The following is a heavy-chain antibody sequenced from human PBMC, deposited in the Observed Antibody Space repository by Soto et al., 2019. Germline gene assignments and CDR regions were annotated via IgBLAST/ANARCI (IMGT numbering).Heavy chain of an antibody. CDR2: ISYDGNNK. J-gene: IGHJ4*02. Sequence: GGSLRLSCAASGFTFSNYALHWVRQAPGKGLEWVAVISYDGNNKNYADSVKGRFTISRDNFKNTMYLQMTSLRPEDTAVYFCANMAASGTGWGQGTLVTVSS. D-gene: IGHD6-13*01. CDR1: GFTFSNYA. CDR3: ANMAASGTG. V-gene: IGHV3-30-3*01.